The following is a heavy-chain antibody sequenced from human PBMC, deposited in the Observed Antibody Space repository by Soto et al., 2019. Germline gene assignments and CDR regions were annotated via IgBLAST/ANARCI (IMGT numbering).Heavy chain of an antibody. V-gene: IGHV1-3*01. Sequence: GASVKVSFKASGYTFSTHAMHWVRQAPGQSLEWMGWINGGTGQTKHSHRFQDRVTITRDTSASTAYMELSSLRSEDTAVYYCERGKGMEENYYYYGMDIWGQGTTVTVSS. D-gene: IGHD1-1*01. CDR1: GYTFSTHA. CDR3: ERGKGMEENYYYYGMDI. J-gene: IGHJ6*02. CDR2: INGGTGQT.